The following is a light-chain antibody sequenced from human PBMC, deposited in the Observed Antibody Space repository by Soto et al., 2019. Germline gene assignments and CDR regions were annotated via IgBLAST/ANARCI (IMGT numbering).Light chain of an antibody. CDR2: GAS. CDR3: QQSYSSPTT. Sequence: DIQMTQSPSFLSASVGDRVTITGRASQSIGKHLNWYQQKPGKAPKFLIYGASTLQSGVPSRFTGSGSGTDFTLTVNSLQPEDFATYYCQQSYSSPTTFGHGTRLEI. J-gene: IGKJ5*01. V-gene: IGKV1-39*01. CDR1: QSIGKH.